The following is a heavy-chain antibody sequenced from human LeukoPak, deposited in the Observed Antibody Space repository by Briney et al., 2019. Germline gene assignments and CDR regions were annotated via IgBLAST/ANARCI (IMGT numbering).Heavy chain of an antibody. CDR3: ARAIAGGLSIQNYYYYYMDV. Sequence: GGSLRLSCAASGFTFSVYAMHWVRQAPGKGLEWVAIISYDGSNKYYADSVKGRFTISRDNAKNSLYLQMNSLRAEDTAVYYCARAIAGGLSIQNYYYYYMDVWGKGTTVTISS. CDR1: GFTFSVYA. D-gene: IGHD2-21*01. CDR2: ISYDGSNK. J-gene: IGHJ6*03. V-gene: IGHV3-30*04.